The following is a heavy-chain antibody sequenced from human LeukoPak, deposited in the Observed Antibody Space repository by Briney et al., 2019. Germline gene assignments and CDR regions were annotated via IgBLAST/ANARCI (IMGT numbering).Heavy chain of an antibody. D-gene: IGHD2-15*01. J-gene: IGHJ5*02. V-gene: IGHV3-21*01. CDR3: ARVGVVVAATPGLNWFDP. CDR2: ISSSSSYI. Sequence: GGSLRLSCAASGFTFSSYSMNWVRQAPGKGLQWVSSISSSSSYIYYADSVKGRFTISRDNAKSPLYLQMSSLRAEDTAVYYCARVGVVVAATPGLNWFDPWGQGTLVTVSS. CDR1: GFTFSSYS.